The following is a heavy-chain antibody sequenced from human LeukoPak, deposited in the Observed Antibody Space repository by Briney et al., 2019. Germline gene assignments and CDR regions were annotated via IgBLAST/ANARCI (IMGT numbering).Heavy chain of an antibody. CDR2: IYVSWGT. CDR1: GGSISSFY. D-gene: IGHD3-9*01. V-gene: IGHV4-59*08. J-gene: IGHJ6*04. Sequence: SQTLSLTCTVAGGSISSFYWSWIRQPPGNGPEWIGYIYVSWGTNYSPSLKSRVTISVDTSKNQYSLKLSSVIAAHTAVYYCARHYRGYDTLTGGRLLDLWGKGTTVTVSS. CDR3: ARHYRGYDTLTGGRLLDL.